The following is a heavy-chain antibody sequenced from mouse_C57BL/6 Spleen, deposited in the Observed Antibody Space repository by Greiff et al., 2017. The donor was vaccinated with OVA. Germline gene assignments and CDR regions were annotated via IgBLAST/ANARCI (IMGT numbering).Heavy chain of an antibody. Sequence: QVQLQQSGAELVRPGASVKLSCKASGYTFTDYYINWVKQRPGQGLEWIARIYPGSGNTYYNEKFKGKATLTAEKSSSTAYMQLSRLTSEDSAVYFCARGTTVVATGYFDYWGQGTTLTVSS. CDR3: ARGTTVVATGYFDY. V-gene: IGHV1-76*01. CDR2: IYPGSGNT. CDR1: GYTFTDYY. D-gene: IGHD1-1*01. J-gene: IGHJ2*01.